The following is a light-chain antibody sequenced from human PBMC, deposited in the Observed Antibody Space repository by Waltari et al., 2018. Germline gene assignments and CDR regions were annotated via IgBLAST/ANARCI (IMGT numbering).Light chain of an antibody. CDR1: SSDVGGYYY. CDR3: SSYAGSTL. CDR2: EVS. J-gene: IGLJ2*01. Sequence: QSALTQPPSASGSPGQSVTISCTGTSSDVGGYYYVSWYQQPPGKAPNLMSYEVSKRPSGVPDRFSGSKSGNTASLTVSGLQAEDEADYYCSSYAGSTLFGGGTKLTVL. V-gene: IGLV2-8*01.